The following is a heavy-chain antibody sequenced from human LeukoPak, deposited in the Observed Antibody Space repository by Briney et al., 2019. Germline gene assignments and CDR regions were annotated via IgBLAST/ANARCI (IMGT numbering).Heavy chain of an antibody. D-gene: IGHD3-10*01. CDR3: ARVYYGSGSLHYSYYYMDV. V-gene: IGHV3-30*03. CDR2: ISYDGINE. CDR1: GFTFRNYG. J-gene: IGHJ6*03. Sequence: GGSLRLSCEVSGFTFRNYGMNWVRQAPGKGLEWVAVISYDGINEYYVDSVKGRFTISRDNSKNSLYLQMESLTIEDTAVYYCARVYYGSGSLHYSYYYMDVWGKGTTVTISS.